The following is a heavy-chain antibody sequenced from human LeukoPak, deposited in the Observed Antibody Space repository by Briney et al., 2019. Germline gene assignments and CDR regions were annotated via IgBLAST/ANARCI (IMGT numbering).Heavy chain of an antibody. Sequence: SVKVSCKASGYTFTGYYMHWVRQAPGQGLEWMGRIIPIFGTANYAQKFQGRVTITTDESTSTAYMELSSLRSEDTAVYYCARVGGDSNDYWGQGTLVTVSS. CDR3: ARVGGDSNDY. CDR2: IIPIFGTA. D-gene: IGHD2-21*02. J-gene: IGHJ4*02. V-gene: IGHV1-69*05. CDR1: GYTFTGYY.